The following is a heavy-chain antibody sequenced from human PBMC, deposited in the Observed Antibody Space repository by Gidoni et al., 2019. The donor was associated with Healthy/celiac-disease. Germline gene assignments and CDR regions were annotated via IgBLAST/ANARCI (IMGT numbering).Heavy chain of an antibody. V-gene: IGHV4-34*01. CDR3: ARERSGSHPGAFDI. CDR1: GGSFSGYY. D-gene: IGHD1-26*01. CDR2: INHSGST. J-gene: IGHJ3*02. Sequence: QVQLQQWGAGLLKPSETLSLTCAVYGGSFSGYYWSWIRQPPGKGLEWIGEINHSGSTNYNPSLKSRVTISVDTSQNQFSLKLSSVTAADTAVYYCARERSGSHPGAFDIWGQGTMVTVSS.